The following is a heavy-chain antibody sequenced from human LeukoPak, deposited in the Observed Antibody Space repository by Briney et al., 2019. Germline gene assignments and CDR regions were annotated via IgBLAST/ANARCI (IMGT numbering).Heavy chain of an antibody. CDR1: GFTFSSYD. V-gene: IGHV3-13*01. J-gene: IGHJ4*02. CDR3: ARAKAKPLFGITMVRGVIGY. Sequence: GGSLRLSCAASGFTFSSYDMHWVRQATGKGLEWVSAIGTAGDTYYPGSVKGRFTISRENAKNSLYLQMNSLRAGDTAVYYCARAKAKPLFGITMVRGVIGYWGQGALVTVSS. D-gene: IGHD3-10*01. CDR2: IGTAGDT.